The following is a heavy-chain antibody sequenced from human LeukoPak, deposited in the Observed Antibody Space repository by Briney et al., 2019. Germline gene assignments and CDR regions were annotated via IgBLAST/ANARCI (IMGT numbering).Heavy chain of an antibody. CDR2: INHSGST. Sequence: NPSETLSLTCAVYGGSFSGYYWSWIRQPPGKGLEWIGEINHSGSTNYNPSLKSRVTISVDTSKNQFSLKLSSVTAADTAVYYCARGSDPLEVRGVVFWGQGTLVTVSS. CDR3: ARGSDPLEVRGVVF. D-gene: IGHD3-10*01. CDR1: GGSFSGYY. J-gene: IGHJ4*02. V-gene: IGHV4-34*01.